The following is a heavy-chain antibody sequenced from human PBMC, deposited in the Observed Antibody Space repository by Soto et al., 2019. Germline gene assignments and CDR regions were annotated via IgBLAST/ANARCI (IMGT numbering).Heavy chain of an antibody. V-gene: IGHV1-2*02. CDR2: INAHSGGT. Sequence: ASLKVSCKASGFSFTGYYIHWQRQAPGQGLEWMGWINAHSGGTEYAQKFQGRVTLTRDTSISTAYMTLSSLRSDDTAIYYCAKDLTRQLAYWLDPWGQGTQVTVSS. CDR3: AKDLTRQLAYWLDP. CDR1: GFSFTGYY. D-gene: IGHD6-6*01. J-gene: IGHJ5*02.